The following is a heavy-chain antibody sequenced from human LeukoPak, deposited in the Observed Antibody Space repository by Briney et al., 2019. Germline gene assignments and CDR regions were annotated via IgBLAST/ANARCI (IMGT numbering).Heavy chain of an antibody. V-gene: IGHV3-23*01. CDR2: IDQSGGYI. J-gene: IGHJ6*02. CDR3: ATRSLPGYYYGMDV. CDR1: GLTFSNYA. D-gene: IGHD2-15*01. Sequence: GGSLRLSCTASGLTFSNYAMSWVRQAPAKGLEWVAGIDQSGGYIHYVDSVKGRFTISRDNSKNTLYLQMNSLRAEDTAVYYCATRSLPGYYYGMDVWGQGTTVTVSS.